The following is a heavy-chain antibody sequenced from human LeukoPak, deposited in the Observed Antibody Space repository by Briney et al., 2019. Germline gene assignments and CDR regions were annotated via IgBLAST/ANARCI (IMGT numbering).Heavy chain of an antibody. CDR2: ITAGGGST. J-gene: IGHJ4*02. CDR3: AKDGSSSHSFIKAQKHYFDY. D-gene: IGHD1-26*01. CDR1: GFTFSTYA. V-gene: IGHV3-23*01. Sequence: GGSLRLSCTASGFTFSTYAMSWVRQAPGRGREWASGITAGGGSTYYADSVKGRFTVSRDSSKNTLYLQMSRQRVEDTAVYYCAKDGSSSHSFIKAQKHYFDYWGQGTLVTVSS.